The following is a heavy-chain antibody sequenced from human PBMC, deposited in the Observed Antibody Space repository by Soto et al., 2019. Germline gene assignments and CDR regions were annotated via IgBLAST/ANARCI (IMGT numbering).Heavy chain of an antibody. J-gene: IGHJ2*01. V-gene: IGHV3-30*03. Sequence: QVQLVESGGGVVQPGRSLRLSCAASGFTFSSYGMHWXRXXXGKGLDWVAVISYDGSNKYYADSVKGRFTISRDNSKNXXXXXXXXXRXEDTXXYXXXXSPRRGWVNWYFDLWGRGTLVTVSS. CDR1: GFTFSSYG. CDR3: XXSPRRGWVNWYFDL. CDR2: ISYDGSNK. D-gene: IGHD3-10*01.